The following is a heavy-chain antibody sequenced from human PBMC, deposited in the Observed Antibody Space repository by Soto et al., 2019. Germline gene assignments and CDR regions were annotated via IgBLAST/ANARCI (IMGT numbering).Heavy chain of an antibody. J-gene: IGHJ4*02. CDR1: GFTFSTYA. CDR2: ISGSGGRT. D-gene: IGHD3-10*01. Sequence: EVQLLESGGVLVQPGGSLRLSCAASGFTFSTYAMTWVRQAPGKGLEWVSSISGSGGRTYYADSVKGRFTISRDNSKNTLYLQTNSLRAEDTAVYYCAKAGDYHGSESYFPLDYWGQETLVPVSS. V-gene: IGHV3-23*01. CDR3: AKAGDYHGSESYFPLDY.